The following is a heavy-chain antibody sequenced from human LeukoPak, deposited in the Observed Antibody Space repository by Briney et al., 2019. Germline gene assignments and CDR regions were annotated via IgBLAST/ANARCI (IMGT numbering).Heavy chain of an antibody. CDR2: INPSGGST. CDR1: GYTFTSYY. J-gene: IGHJ5*02. Sequence: GASVTVSCKASGYTFTSYYMHWVRQAPGQGLEWMGIINPSGGSTSYAQKFQGRVTMTRDMSTSTVYMELSSLRSEDTAVYYCATSGYSSVGWFDPWGQGTLVTVSS. D-gene: IGHD5-18*01. CDR3: ATSGYSSVGWFDP. V-gene: IGHV1-46*01.